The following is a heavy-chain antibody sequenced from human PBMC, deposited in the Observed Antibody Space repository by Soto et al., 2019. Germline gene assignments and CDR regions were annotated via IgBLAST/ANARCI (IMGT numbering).Heavy chain of an antibody. CDR2: ISGSGGST. CDR1: GFTFSSYA. J-gene: IGHJ3*02. V-gene: IGHV3-23*01. D-gene: IGHD2-8*02. Sequence: AGGSLRLSCAASGFTFSSYAMSWVRQAPGKGLEWVSAISGSGGSTYYADSVKGRFTISRDRSKNTVYLQMNSLTAGDTAVYYCAKATATGGGAFDICGQGTMVTVSS. CDR3: AKATATGGGAFDI.